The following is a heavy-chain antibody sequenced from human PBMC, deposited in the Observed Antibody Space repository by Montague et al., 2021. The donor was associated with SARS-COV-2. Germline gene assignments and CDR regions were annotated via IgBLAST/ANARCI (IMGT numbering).Heavy chain of an antibody. Sequence: CAISGDSVASNSAAWNWLRQSPSRGLEWLGRTYYRSKWYNDYALSVKSRITINPDTSKNQFSLQLSSVTAADTAVYYCARVGRQQLVRLSGMDVWGQGTTVTVSS. CDR3: ARVGRQQLVRLSGMDV. D-gene: IGHD6-13*01. CDR2: TYYRSKWYN. CDR1: GDSVASNSAA. J-gene: IGHJ6*02. V-gene: IGHV6-1*01.